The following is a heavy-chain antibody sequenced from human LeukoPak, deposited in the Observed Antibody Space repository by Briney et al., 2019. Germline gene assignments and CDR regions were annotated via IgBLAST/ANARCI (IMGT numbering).Heavy chain of an antibody. V-gene: IGHV1-2*02. CDR2: INPNSGGT. Sequence: ASVKVSFKASGYTFTVYYMHWVRQAPGQGLEWMGWINPNSGGTNYAQKFQGRVTMTRDTSISTAYMELSRLRSDDTAVYYCATYCSGGSCYSRYYGMDVWGQGTTVTVSS. CDR3: ATYCSGGSCYSRYYGMDV. J-gene: IGHJ6*02. CDR1: GYTFTVYY. D-gene: IGHD2-15*01.